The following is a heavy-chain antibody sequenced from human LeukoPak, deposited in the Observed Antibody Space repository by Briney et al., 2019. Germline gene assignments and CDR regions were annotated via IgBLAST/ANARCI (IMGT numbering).Heavy chain of an antibody. Sequence: SVKVSCKASGGTFSSYAISWVRQAPGQGLEWMGRIIPIFGTANYAQKFQGRVTITTDESTSTAYMELSSLRSEDTAVYYRARVSEDYYDSSGYYPFDYWGQGTLVTVSS. CDR3: ARVSEDYYDSSGYYPFDY. CDR1: GGTFSSYA. V-gene: IGHV1-69*05. CDR2: IIPIFGTA. J-gene: IGHJ4*02. D-gene: IGHD3-22*01.